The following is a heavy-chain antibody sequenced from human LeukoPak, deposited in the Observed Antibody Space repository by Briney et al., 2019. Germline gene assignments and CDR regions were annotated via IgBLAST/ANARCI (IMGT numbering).Heavy chain of an antibody. CDR1: GGSISSGGYS. J-gene: IGHJ4*02. V-gene: IGHV4-30-4*07. CDR2: IYYSGST. D-gene: IGHD1-26*01. Sequence: SETLSLTCAVSGGSISSGGYSWSWIRQPPGKGLEWIGYIYYSGSTYYNPSLKSRVTISVDTSKNQFSLKLSSVTAADTAVYYCARHGVGVDDYWGQGTLVTVSS. CDR3: ARHGVGVDDY.